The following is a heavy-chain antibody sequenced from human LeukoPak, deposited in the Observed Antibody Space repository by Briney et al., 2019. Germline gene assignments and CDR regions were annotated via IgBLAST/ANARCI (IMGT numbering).Heavy chain of an antibody. CDR3: ARDLGGRPDYYGSGRSFDY. CDR2: ISAYNGNT. J-gene: IGHJ4*02. V-gene: IGHV1-18*01. D-gene: IGHD3-10*01. CDR1: GYTFTSYG. Sequence: GASVKVSCKASGYTFTSYGISWVRQAPGQGLEWMGWISAYNGNTNYAQKLQGRVTMTTDTSTSTAYMELRSLRSDDTAVYYCARDLGGRPDYYGSGRSFDYWGQGTLVTVSS.